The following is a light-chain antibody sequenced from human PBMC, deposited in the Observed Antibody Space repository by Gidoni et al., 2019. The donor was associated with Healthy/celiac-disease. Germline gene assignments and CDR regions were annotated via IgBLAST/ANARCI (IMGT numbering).Light chain of an antibody. CDR3: SSYTSSSILV. CDR2: EVS. CDR1: SSDVGGDTY. Sequence: QSALTQPASVSGSPGQSITIPCTGTSSDVGGDTYVSGYQQNPGKAPTLMSYEVSNRPSGVSKRFTGSKAGNTASLTISGLQAEDEADYYCSSYTSSSILVFGGGTKRTVL. V-gene: IGLV2-14*01. J-gene: IGLJ2*01.